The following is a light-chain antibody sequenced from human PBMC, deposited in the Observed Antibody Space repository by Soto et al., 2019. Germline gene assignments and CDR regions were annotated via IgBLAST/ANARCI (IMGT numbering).Light chain of an antibody. J-gene: IGLJ2*01. V-gene: IGLV2-8*01. CDR1: SSDVGGYNY. CDR2: EVS. Sequence: QSALTQYPSVSGYPGQSVTISCTGTSSDVGGYNYVSWYQQHPGKAPKLMIYEVSKRPSGVPDRFSGSKSGNTASLTVSGLQAEDEADYYCSSYAGSNNFVVFGGGTKLTVL. CDR3: SSYAGSNNFVV.